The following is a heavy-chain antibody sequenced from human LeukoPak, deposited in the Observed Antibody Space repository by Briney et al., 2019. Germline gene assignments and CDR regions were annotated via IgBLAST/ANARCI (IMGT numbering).Heavy chain of an antibody. Sequence: SETLSLTCTVSGGSISSYYWSWIRQPPGKGLEWIGYIYYSGSTNYNPSLKSRVTISVDTSKNQFSLKLSSVTAADTAVYYCARAPVRGDLNWFDPWGQGTLVTVSS. CDR3: ARAPVRGDLNWFDP. V-gene: IGHV4-59*01. CDR1: GGSISSYY. J-gene: IGHJ5*02. CDR2: IYYSGST. D-gene: IGHD3-10*01.